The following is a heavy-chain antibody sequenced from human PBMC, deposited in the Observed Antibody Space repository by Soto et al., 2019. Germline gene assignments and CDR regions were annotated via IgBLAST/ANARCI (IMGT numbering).Heavy chain of an antibody. CDR3: ARHESSSSSPIDY. V-gene: IGHV5-51*01. D-gene: IGHD6-6*01. CDR1: GYSFTNYW. J-gene: IGHJ4*02. CDR2: IYPADSDT. Sequence: PGESLKISCKGSGYSFTNYWIGWVRQMPGKGLEWMGIIYPADSDTRYSPSFQGQVTISADKSINTASLQWSSLTASDTAMYYCARHESSSSSPIDYWGQGTQVTVSS.